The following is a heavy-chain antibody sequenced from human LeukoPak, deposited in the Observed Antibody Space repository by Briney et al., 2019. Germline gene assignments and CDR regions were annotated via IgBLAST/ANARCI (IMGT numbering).Heavy chain of an antibody. V-gene: IGHV4-39*01. Sequence: SETLSLTCTVSGGSISSSSYDWGWIRQPPGKGLGWIGSIYYSGSTYYNPSLKSRVTISVDTSKNQFSLKLSSVTAADTAEYYCARHGLRSGYYVQTAEFDYWGQGTLVTVSS. CDR1: GGSISSSSYD. CDR2: IYYSGST. D-gene: IGHD3-22*01. CDR3: ARHGLRSGYYVQTAEFDY. J-gene: IGHJ4*02.